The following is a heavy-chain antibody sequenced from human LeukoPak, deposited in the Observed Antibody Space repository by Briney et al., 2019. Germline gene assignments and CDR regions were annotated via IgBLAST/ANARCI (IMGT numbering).Heavy chain of an antibody. CDR3: ARAGHFGSGYFDY. Sequence: SETLSLTCAVSGYSISSGYYWGWIRQPPGKGLEWIGSIYRSGSTYYNPSLKSRVTISVDTSKNQFSLKLSSVTAADTAVYYCARAGHFGSGYFDYWGQGTLVTVSS. D-gene: IGHD3-3*02. V-gene: IGHV4-38-2*01. J-gene: IGHJ4*02. CDR2: IYRSGST. CDR1: GYSISSGYY.